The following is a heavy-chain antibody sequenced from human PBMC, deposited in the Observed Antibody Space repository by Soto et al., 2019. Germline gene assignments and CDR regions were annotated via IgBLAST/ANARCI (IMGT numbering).Heavy chain of an antibody. CDR1: GFTFSSYG. CDR3: AKDLEAARSSHYYYGMDV. Sequence: GGSLRLSCAASGFTFSSYGMHWVRQAPGKGLEWVAVISYDGSNKYYADSVKGRFTISRDNSKNTLYLQMNSLRAEDTAVYYCAKDLEAARSSHYYYGMDVWGQGTTVTVSS. J-gene: IGHJ6*02. CDR2: ISYDGSNK. D-gene: IGHD6-6*01. V-gene: IGHV3-30*18.